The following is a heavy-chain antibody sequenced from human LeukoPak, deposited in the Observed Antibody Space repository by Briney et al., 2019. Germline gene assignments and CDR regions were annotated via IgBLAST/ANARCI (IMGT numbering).Heavy chain of an antibody. CDR1: GGSISSSSYY. Sequence: SETLSLTCTVSGGSISSSSYYWGWIRQPPGKGLEWIGSIYYSGSTYYNPSLKSRVTISVDTSKNQFSLKLSSVTAADTAVYYCASAPLTPFDYWGQGTLVTVSS. D-gene: IGHD4/OR15-4a*01. CDR3: ASAPLTPFDY. V-gene: IGHV4-39*01. J-gene: IGHJ4*02. CDR2: IYYSGST.